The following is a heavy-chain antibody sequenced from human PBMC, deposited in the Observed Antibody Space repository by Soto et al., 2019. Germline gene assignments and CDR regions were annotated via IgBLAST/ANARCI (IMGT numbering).Heavy chain of an antibody. V-gene: IGHV3-30-3*01. Sequence: GGSLRLSCAASEFTFSSYAMHWVRQAPGKGLEWVAVISYDGSHKYYADSVKGRFTISRDNSKNTLYLQMNSLRAEDTAVYYCARVTARAAAGIRYGMDVWGQGTTVTVSS. CDR2: ISYDGSHK. J-gene: IGHJ6*02. CDR1: EFTFSSYA. CDR3: ARVTARAAAGIRYGMDV. D-gene: IGHD6-13*01.